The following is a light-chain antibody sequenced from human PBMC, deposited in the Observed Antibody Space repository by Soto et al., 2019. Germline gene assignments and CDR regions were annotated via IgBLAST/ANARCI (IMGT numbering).Light chain of an antibody. Sequence: EIVWTQSPGTLSLSPGERATLSCRASQSFTSRSLAWYQQKPGQAPRLLIYDAYNRATGIPPRFSGSGSGTDFTLTISSLEPEDSAVYYCQQRHMWPITFGQGTRLENK. CDR2: DAY. V-gene: IGKV3-11*01. CDR3: QQRHMWPIT. CDR1: QSFTSRS. J-gene: IGKJ5*01.